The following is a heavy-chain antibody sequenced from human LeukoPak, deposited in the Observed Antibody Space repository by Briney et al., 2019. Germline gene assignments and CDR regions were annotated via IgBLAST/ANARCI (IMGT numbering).Heavy chain of an antibody. V-gene: IGHV4-59*01. CDR2: IYYSGST. CDR1: GGSISSYY. CDR3: AKGGLGEQQLDPHFDY. J-gene: IGHJ4*02. Sequence: PSETLSLTCTVSGGSISSYYWSWIRQPPGKGLEWIGYIYYSGSTNYNPSLKSRVTISVDTSKNQFSLKLSSVTAADTAVYYCAKGGLGEQQLDPHFDYWGQGTLVTVSS. D-gene: IGHD6-13*01.